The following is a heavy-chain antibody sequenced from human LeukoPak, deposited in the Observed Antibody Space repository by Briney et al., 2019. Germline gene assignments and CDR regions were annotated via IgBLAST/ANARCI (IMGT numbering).Heavy chain of an antibody. CDR3: AKGGYYDSTGLGAFDI. V-gene: IGHV3-30*18. CDR1: GFTFSSYG. CDR2: ISYDGSNK. Sequence: GRSLRLSCAASGFTFSSYGTHWVRQAPGKGLEWVAVISYDGSNKYSADSVKGRFTISRDNSNNTLYLQMNSLRAEDTAVYYSAKGGYYDSTGLGAFDIWGQGTMVTVSS. J-gene: IGHJ3*02. D-gene: IGHD3-22*01.